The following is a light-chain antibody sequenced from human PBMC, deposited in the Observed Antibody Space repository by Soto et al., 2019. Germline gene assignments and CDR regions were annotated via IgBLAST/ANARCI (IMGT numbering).Light chain of an antibody. V-gene: IGLV2-14*01. CDR1: SGDVGGYNY. J-gene: IGLJ1*01. Sequence: QSVLTQPASVSGSPGQSITISCTGGSGDVGGYNYVSWYQHRPGKAPKLMIYEVTNRPSGVSNRFSGSKSGNTASLTISGLQAEDEADYYCSSYTSDSNPYVFGTGTKVTVL. CDR3: SSYTSDSNPYV. CDR2: EVT.